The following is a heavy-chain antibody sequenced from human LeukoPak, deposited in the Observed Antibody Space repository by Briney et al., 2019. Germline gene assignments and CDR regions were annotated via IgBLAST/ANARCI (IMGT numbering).Heavy chain of an antibody. Sequence: GGSLRLSCAASGFTFNSYAFNWVRQAPGKGLEWVSYISSSSNVIYYTDSVKGRLTISRDNARNLLSLQMNSLRAEDTAVYYCARGDPIYDFWSGGDYWGQGSLVTVSS. D-gene: IGHD3-3*01. J-gene: IGHJ4*02. CDR2: ISSSSNVI. CDR3: ARGDPIYDFWSGGDY. CDR1: GFTFNSYA. V-gene: IGHV3-48*01.